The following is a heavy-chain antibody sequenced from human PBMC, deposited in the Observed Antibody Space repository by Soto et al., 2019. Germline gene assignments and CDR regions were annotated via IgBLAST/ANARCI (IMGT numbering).Heavy chain of an antibody. V-gene: IGHV4-34*01. D-gene: IGHD5-18*01. J-gene: IGHJ6*02. CDR3: ARNRGYSYGYVVYYYYYGMDV. CDR2: INHSGST. Sequence: SETLSLTCAVYGGSFSGYYWSWIRQPPGKGLEWIGEINHSGSTNYNPSLKSRVTISVDTPKNQFSLKLSSVTAADTAVYYCARNRGYSYGYVVYYYYYGMDVWGQGTTVTVSS. CDR1: GGSFSGYY.